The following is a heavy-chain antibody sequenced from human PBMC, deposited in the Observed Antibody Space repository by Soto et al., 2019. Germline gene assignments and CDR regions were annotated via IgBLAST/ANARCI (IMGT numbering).Heavy chain of an antibody. J-gene: IGHJ4*02. V-gene: IGHV6-1*01. CDR1: GDSVSSNSAT. CDR2: TFYRSKWYK. CDR3: ARVVSYGSTQHIDY. D-gene: IGHD3-10*01. Sequence: SQTLSLTCAISGDSVSSNSATWNWIRQSPSRGLEWLGGTFYRSKWYKDYAVSVQSRITFNADTSKNQFSLQLSSVTPEDTAVYYCARVVSYGSTQHIDYWGQGTLVTVSS.